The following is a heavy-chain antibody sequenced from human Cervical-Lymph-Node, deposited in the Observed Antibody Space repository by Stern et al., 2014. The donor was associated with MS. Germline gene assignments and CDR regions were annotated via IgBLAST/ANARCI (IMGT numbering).Heavy chain of an antibody. Sequence: QVQLQESGPGLVKPSETLSLTCTVSGVSLSIYYWSWIRQPPGKGLEWIGYVYYSGSTTYNPSLKSRVTISVDTSKNQFSLKLNSVTAADTAVYYCARDVGMDVWGQGTTVTVSS. CDR3: ARDVGMDV. V-gene: IGHV4-59*01. CDR1: GVSLSIYY. J-gene: IGHJ6*02. CDR2: VYYSGST.